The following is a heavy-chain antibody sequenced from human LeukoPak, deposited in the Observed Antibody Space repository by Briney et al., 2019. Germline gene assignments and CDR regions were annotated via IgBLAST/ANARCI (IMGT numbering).Heavy chain of an antibody. D-gene: IGHD4-17*01. CDR2: IYYSGST. CDR3: ARGPGMTTVTSDAFDI. Sequence: SETLSLTCTVSGGSISSGGYYWSWIRQHPGKGLEWIGYIYYSGSTYYNPSLKSRVTISVDTSKNQFSLKLSSVTAADTAAYYCARGPGMTTVTSDAFDIWGQGTMVTVSS. CDR1: GGSISSGGYY. J-gene: IGHJ3*02. V-gene: IGHV4-31*03.